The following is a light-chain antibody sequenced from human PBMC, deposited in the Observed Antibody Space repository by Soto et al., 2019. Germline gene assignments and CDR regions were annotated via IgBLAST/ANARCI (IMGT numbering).Light chain of an antibody. J-gene: IGKJ2*01. CDR1: QSVGSSY. Sequence: EIVLTQSPATLSLSPGERATLSCGASQSVGSSYLAWYQHKPGLAPRLLIYDASTRATGIPDRFSGSGSGTDFTLTISRLEPEDFAVYYCQQYGSSPPYTFGLGTKLEIK. CDR3: QQYGSSPPYT. CDR2: DAS. V-gene: IGKV3D-20*01.